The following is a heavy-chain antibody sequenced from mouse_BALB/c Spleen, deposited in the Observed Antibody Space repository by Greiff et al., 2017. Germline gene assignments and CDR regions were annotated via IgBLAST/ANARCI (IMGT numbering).Heavy chain of an antibody. CDR3: ARRDYGSSYVY. J-gene: IGHJ2*01. V-gene: IGHV5-12-1*01. CDR1: GFAFSSYD. Sequence: EVQGVESGGGLVKPGGSLKLSCAASGFAFSSYDMSWVRQTPEKRLEWVAYISSGGGSTYYPDTVKGRFTISRDNAKNTLYLQMSSLKSEDTAMYYCARRDYGSSYVYWGQGTTLTVSS. CDR2: ISSGGGST. D-gene: IGHD1-1*01.